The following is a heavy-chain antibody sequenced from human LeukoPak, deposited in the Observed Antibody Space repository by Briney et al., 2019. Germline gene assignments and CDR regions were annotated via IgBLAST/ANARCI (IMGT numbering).Heavy chain of an antibody. CDR1: GYTFTGYY. J-gene: IGHJ3*02. V-gene: IGHV1-2*02. CDR3: AREGLGGGYSSSSGPSDAFDI. CDR2: INPNSGGT. D-gene: IGHD6-6*01. Sequence: ASVKVSCKASGYTFTGYYMHWVRQAPGQGLEWMGWINPNSGGTNYAQKFQGRVTMTRDTSISTAYMVLSRLRSDDTAVYYCAREGLGGGYSSSSGPSDAFDIWGQGTMVTVSS.